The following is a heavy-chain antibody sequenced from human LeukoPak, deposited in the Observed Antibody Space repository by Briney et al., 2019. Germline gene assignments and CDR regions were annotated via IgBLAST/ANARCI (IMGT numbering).Heavy chain of an antibody. CDR3: ARDPIGAAPDYFHF. CDR2: LSLDDITK. V-gene: IGHV3-30*04. J-gene: IGHJ4*02. D-gene: IGHD6-6*01. CDR1: GFTFSSYT. Sequence: GGSLRLSCAASGFTFSSYTMHWVRQAPGKGLEWVAVLSLDDITKYYVDSVKGRFTISGDNSKSTLYLQMNSLRAEDTAVYFCARDPIGAAPDYFHFWGQGTLVTVSS.